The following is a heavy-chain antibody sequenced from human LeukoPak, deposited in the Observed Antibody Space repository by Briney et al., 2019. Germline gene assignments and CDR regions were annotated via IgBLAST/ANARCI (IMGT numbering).Heavy chain of an antibody. CDR1: GGSISSYY. D-gene: IGHD4-23*01. CDR3: ARDHSFFGGLDY. Sequence: SETLSLTCTVSGGSISSYYWSWIRQPPGKGLEWIGYIYYSGNTNYNPSPKSRVSISADTSKNQFSLRLSSVTAADTAVYYCARDHSFFGGLDYWGQGTLVTASS. V-gene: IGHV4-59*01. CDR2: IYYSGNT. J-gene: IGHJ4*02.